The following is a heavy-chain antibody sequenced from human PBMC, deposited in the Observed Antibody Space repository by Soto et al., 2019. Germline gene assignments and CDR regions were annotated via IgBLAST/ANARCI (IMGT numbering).Heavy chain of an antibody. Sequence: LKISCKGSGYSFTSYWIGWVRQMPGKGLEWMGIIYPGDSDTRYSPSFQGQVTISADKSISTAYLQWSSLKASDTAMYYCARPGSSSSDYYYYGMDVWGQGTTVTVSS. CDR3: ARPGSSSSDYYYYGMDV. CDR2: IYPGDSDT. J-gene: IGHJ6*02. V-gene: IGHV5-51*01. CDR1: GYSFTSYW. D-gene: IGHD6-6*01.